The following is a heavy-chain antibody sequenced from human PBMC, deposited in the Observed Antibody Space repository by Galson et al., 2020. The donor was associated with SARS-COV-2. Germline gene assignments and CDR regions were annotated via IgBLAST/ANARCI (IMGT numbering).Heavy chain of an antibody. V-gene: IGHV3-20*01. CDR3: AIPGAIYYGSGSYYNARFMDV. J-gene: IGHJ6*03. CDR2: INWNGGST. Sequence: SCAASGFTFDDYGMSWVRQAPGKGLEWVSGINWNGGSTGYAASVKGRFTISRDNAKNSLYLQMNSLRAEDTALYHCAIPGAIYYGSGSYYNARFMDVWGKGTTVTVSS. D-gene: IGHD3-10*01. CDR1: GFTFDDYG.